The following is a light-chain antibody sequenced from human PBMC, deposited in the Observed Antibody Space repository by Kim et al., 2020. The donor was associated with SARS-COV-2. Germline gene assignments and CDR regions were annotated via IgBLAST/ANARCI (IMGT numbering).Light chain of an antibody. CDR1: RGSIDDNY. CDR3: QSYNRSIVV. J-gene: IGLJ2*01. CDR2: EDD. Sequence: GKTVTIACTRSRGSIDDNYVQWYQQRPGGVPTTVIYEDDQRPSGVPDRFSGSIDKSSNSASLTTSGLKPEDEADYYCQSYNRSIVVFGGGTKVTVL. V-gene: IGLV6-57*03.